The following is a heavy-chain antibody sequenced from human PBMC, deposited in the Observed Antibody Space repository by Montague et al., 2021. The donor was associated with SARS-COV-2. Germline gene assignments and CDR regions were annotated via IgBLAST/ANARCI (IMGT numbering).Heavy chain of an antibody. D-gene: IGHD3-9*01. CDR3: ARLPTGFPNWLDT. J-gene: IGHJ5*02. Sequence: SETLSLTCAVYGGSFSGYYWSWIRQPPGRGLEWITTVHNTGNSYHNSSLQSRVTISRDTSQRQVSLRLNSMTTADTAVYYCARLPTGFPNWLDTWGQGILVTVSS. CDR1: GGSFSGYY. CDR2: VHNTGNS. V-gene: IGHV4-34*01.